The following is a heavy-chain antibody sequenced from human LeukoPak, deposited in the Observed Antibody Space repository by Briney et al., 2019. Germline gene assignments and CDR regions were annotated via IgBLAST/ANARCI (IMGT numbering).Heavy chain of an antibody. V-gene: IGHV5-51*01. J-gene: IGHJ4*02. D-gene: IGHD3-22*01. CDR3: ATYGGDYYDSSSFDY. CDR2: IYPGDSDT. Sequence: RGESLKISCKGSGYSFTSYWIGWVRQMPGKGLEWMGIIYPGDSDTRYSPSFQGQVTISADKSIGTAYLQWSSLKASDTAMYYCATYGGDYYDSSSFDYWGQGTLVTVSS. CDR1: GYSFTSYW.